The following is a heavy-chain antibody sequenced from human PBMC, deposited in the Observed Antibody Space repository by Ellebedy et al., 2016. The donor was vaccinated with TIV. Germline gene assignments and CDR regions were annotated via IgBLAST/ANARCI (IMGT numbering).Heavy chain of an antibody. Sequence: MPSETLSLTCSVSGGSISDYYWSWIRQPPGKGLEWIGYISYTGSTDYNPSLKSRVTISVDTSKSQFSLKLTSVTAADTAVYYCATRVGTRTGSGAFDIWGQGTLVTVSS. D-gene: IGHD1/OR15-1a*01. J-gene: IGHJ3*02. CDR1: GGSISDYY. CDR3: ATRVGTRTGSGAFDI. CDR2: ISYTGST. V-gene: IGHV4-59*01.